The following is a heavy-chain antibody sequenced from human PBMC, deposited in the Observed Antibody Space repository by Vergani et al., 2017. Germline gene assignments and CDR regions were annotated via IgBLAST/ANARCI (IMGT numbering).Heavy chain of an antibody. D-gene: IGHD6-19*01. CDR1: GGSISSGSYY. V-gene: IGHV4-61*02. J-gene: IGHJ4*02. Sequence: QVQLQESGPGLVKPSQTLSLTCTVSGGSISSGSYYWSWIRQPAGKGLEWIGRIYTSGSTNYNPSLKSRVTISVDKSKNQFSLKLSSVTAADTAVYYCARDVYSSGWYYFDYWGQGTLVTVSS. CDR3: ARDVYSSGWYYFDY. CDR2: IYTSGST.